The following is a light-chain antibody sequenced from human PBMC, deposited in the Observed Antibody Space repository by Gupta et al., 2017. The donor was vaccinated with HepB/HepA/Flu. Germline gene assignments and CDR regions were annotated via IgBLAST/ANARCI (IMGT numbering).Light chain of an antibody. CDR3: QQYGTSPPIT. CDR2: GAS. V-gene: IGKV3-20*01. CDR1: QTINSNF. J-gene: IGKJ5*01. Sequence: EIVLTQSPGTLSLSPGERATLSCRASQTINSNFLAWYQQKPGQAPRLLMYGASRRATGIPDRFSGSGSGPDFTLTISRREPEDFAVYYCQQYGTSPPITFGQGTRLEIK.